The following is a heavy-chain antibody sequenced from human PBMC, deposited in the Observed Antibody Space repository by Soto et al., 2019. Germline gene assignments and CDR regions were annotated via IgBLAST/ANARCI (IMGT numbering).Heavy chain of an antibody. J-gene: IGHJ4*02. V-gene: IGHV4-59*02. CDR1: DAAVIGYY. D-gene: IGHD1-26*01. CDR3: ARLVGASWYFDY. Sequence: PSETLPLTVTVSDAAVIGYYWSWIRQPPGKGLEWIGYIYYSGTTNYSPSLKSRVTISVDTSKNQFSLKMSSVTAADTAIYYCARLVGASWYFDYWGQGTPVTVSS. CDR2: IYYSGTT.